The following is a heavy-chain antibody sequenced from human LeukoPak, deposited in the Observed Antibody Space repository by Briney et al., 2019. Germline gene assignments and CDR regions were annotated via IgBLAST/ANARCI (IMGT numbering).Heavy chain of an antibody. D-gene: IGHD2-15*01. J-gene: IGHJ3*02. CDR2: INPNSGGT. CDR3: ARDSLGYCSGGSCYSRAFDI. CDR1: GYTFTGQY. Sequence: ASVKVSCKTSGYTFTGQYLHWVRQAPGQGLEWMGWINPNSGGTKSAQKFQGRVTMTRDTSIRTAYMELSRLKSDDTAVYYCARDSLGYCSGGSCYSRAFDIWGPGTMVTVSS. V-gene: IGHV1-2*02.